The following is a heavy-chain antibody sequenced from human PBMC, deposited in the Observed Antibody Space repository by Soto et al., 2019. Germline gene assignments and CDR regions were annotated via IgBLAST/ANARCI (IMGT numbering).Heavy chain of an antibody. J-gene: IGHJ3*01. V-gene: IGHV1-18*01. CDR3: ARVKVPAAVLGAFDV. Sequence: QAQRVQSGGEMKKAGASVKVSCKASGSTFTTYGITWVRQAPGQGLDWMGWINPLKGDTKSAANVQDRVTMTTDTSTRTAYTELRSLRADDTAVYYCARVKVPAAVLGAFDVWGQGTLVTVSS. CDR1: GSTFTTYG. CDR2: INPLKGDT. D-gene: IGHD2-2*01.